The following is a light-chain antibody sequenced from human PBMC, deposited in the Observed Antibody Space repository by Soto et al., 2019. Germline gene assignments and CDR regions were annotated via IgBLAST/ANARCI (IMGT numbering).Light chain of an antibody. CDR3: QQYNSYSWT. V-gene: IGKV1-5*01. Sequence: DIHMTQCPSTLSAWVGYRFTSACRASQSISSWLAWYQQKPGKAPKLLIYDASSLESGVPSRFSGSGSGTEFTLTISSLQPDDFATYYCQQYNSYSWTFGQGTKVDIK. CDR1: QSISSW. CDR2: DAS. J-gene: IGKJ1*01.